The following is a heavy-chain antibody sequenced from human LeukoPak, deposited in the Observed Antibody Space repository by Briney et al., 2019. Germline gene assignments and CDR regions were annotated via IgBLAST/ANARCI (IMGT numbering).Heavy chain of an antibody. D-gene: IGHD3-10*01. Sequence: GGSLKLSCAASGFTFSSYSMNRVRQAPGKGLERVSSISSSSSYIYYADSVKGRFTISRDNAKNSLYLQMNSLRAEDTAVYYCARERRLLNMDVWGQGTTVTVSS. V-gene: IGHV3-21*01. J-gene: IGHJ6*02. CDR1: GFTFSSYS. CDR3: ARERRLLNMDV. CDR2: ISSSSSYI.